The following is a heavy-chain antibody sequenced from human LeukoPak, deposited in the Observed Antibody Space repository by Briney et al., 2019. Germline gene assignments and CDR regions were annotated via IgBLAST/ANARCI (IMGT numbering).Heavy chain of an antibody. V-gene: IGHV4-39*01. Sequence: SSETVSLTCTVSGGSISSSSYYWGWIRQPPGKGLEWIGSIYYSGSTYYNPSLKSRVTISVDTSKNQFSLKLSSVTAADTAVYYCLGGIVVVVAATGPLFDYWGQGTLVTVSS. CDR2: IYYSGST. CDR3: LGGIVVVVAATGPLFDY. D-gene: IGHD2-15*01. CDR1: GGSISSSSYY. J-gene: IGHJ4*02.